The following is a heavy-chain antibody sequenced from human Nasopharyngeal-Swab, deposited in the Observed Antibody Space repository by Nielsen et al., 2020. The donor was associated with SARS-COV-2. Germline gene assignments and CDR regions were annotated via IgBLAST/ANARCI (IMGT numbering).Heavy chain of an antibody. Sequence: GGSLRLSCAASGFTFSDYYMAWIRQAPGKGLEWVSYISTSGRSTDSADSVKGRFTISRDNAKSSLYLQMNSLRAEDTALYYCAKDFNVDTAMVTYYYGMDVWGQGTTVTVSS. CDR2: ISTSGRST. J-gene: IGHJ6*02. V-gene: IGHV3-11*01. D-gene: IGHD5-18*01. CDR1: GFTFSDYY. CDR3: AKDFNVDTAMVTYYYGMDV.